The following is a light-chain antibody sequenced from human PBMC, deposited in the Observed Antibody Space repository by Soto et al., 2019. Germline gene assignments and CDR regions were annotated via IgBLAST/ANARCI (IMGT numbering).Light chain of an antibody. CDR2: DAS. J-gene: IGKJ1*01. V-gene: IGKV3-20*01. Sequence: ELVLTQSPGTLSLSPGERATLSCRASQSVTNNYLAWYQQKPGQAPRLLIADASRRATGIPDRFSGSGSGTDFTLTISRLEPEDFAIYYCQQCARSPLTFGQGTKVEMK. CDR1: QSVTNNY. CDR3: QQCARSPLT.